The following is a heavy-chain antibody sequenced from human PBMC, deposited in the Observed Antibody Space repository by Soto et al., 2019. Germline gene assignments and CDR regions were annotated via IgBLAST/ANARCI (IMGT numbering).Heavy chain of an antibody. CDR2: INPNSGGT. J-gene: IGHJ3*02. CDR3: ARRIAADYGDAFDI. V-gene: IGHV1-2*02. CDR1: GYPFTGYY. Sequence: ASVKVSFKASGYPFTGYYMHLVRQAPGQGLEWMGWINPNSGGTNYAQKFQGRVTMTRDTSISTAYMELSRLRSDDTAVHYCARRIAADYGDAFDIWGQGTLVTVSS. D-gene: IGHD6-13*01.